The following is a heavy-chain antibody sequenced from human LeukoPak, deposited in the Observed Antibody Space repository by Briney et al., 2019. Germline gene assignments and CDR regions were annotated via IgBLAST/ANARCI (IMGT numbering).Heavy chain of an antibody. CDR2: IYTSGST. CDR3: ASSRYCSSTSCFPRIFAGYYYGMDV. V-gene: IGHV4-4*07. J-gene: IGHJ6*02. D-gene: IGHD2-2*01. Sequence: SETLSLTCTVSGGSISSYYWSWIRQPAGKGLEWIGRIYTSGSTNYNPSLKSRVTMSVDTSKNQFSLKLSSVTASDTAVYDCASSRYCSSTSCFPRIFAGYYYGMDVWGQGTTVTVSS. CDR1: GGSISSYY.